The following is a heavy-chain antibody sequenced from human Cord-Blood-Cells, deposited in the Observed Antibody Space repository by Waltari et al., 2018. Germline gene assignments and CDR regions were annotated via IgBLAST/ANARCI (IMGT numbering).Heavy chain of an antibody. V-gene: IGHV4-34*01. CDR1: GGSFSGYY. J-gene: IGHJ3*02. Sequence: VQLQQWGAGLLKPSETLSLTCAVYGGSFSGYYWSWIRQPPGKGLEWIGEINHSGSTNYNPSLKSRVTISVDTSKNQFSLKLSSVTAADTAVYYCARGGGRMRGTDAFDIWGQGTMVTDSS. CDR3: ARGGGRMRGTDAFDI. CDR2: INHSGST. D-gene: IGHD3-10*01.